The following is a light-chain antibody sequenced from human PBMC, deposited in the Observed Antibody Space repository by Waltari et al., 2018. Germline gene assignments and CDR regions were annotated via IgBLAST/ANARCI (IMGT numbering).Light chain of an antibody. J-gene: IGKJ5*01. Sequence: AIQLTQSPSSLSASVGDRVTITCRASQGIRSALAWYQQIPGKGHTLLISHASSLGSGVPSRFSGSGPGTDFTITISNLQPEDFATYYCQQFNSYPPITFGQGTRLEIK. CDR1: QGIRSA. CDR2: HAS. V-gene: IGKV1-13*02. CDR3: QQFNSYPPIT.